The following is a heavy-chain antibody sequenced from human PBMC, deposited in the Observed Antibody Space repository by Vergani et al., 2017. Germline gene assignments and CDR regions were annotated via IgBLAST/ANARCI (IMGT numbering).Heavy chain of an antibody. CDR1: GGSISSYY. D-gene: IGHD3-22*01. Sequence: QVQLQESGPGLVKPSETLSLTCTVSGGSISSYYWSWIRQPAGKGLEWIGRIYTSGSTNYNPSLKSRVTMSVDTSKNQFSLKLSSVTAADTAVYYCARDIRYYDSSGYYNWFDPWAREPWSPSPQ. CDR2: IYTSGST. CDR3: ARDIRYYDSSGYYNWFDP. J-gene: IGHJ5*02. V-gene: IGHV4-4*07.